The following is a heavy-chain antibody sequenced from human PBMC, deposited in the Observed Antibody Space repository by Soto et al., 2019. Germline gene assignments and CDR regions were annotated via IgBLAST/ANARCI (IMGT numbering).Heavy chain of an antibody. J-gene: IGHJ3*02. CDR2: IFYSGSP. D-gene: IGHD4-17*01. CDR1: GDSIRSYY. Sequence: SETLSLTCTVSGDSIRSYYWSWIRQPPGKGLEWIGYIFYSGSPNYNPSLKSRVTMSIDTSNNQFSLRLTSVTAADTSVYYCAAPVTTENRGAFDIWGQGTMVTVSS. V-gene: IGHV4-59*08. CDR3: AAPVTTENRGAFDI.